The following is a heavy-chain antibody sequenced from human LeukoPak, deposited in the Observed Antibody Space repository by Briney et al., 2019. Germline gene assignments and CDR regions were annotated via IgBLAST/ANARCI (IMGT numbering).Heavy chain of an antibody. J-gene: IGHJ5*02. D-gene: IGHD6-6*01. CDR2: MNPNSGNT. Sequence: GASVKVSCKASGYTFTNYDINWVRQATGQGLEWMGWMNPNSGNTGYAQKFQGRVTITRNTSISTAYMELSSLRSEDTAVYYCARDYSSSSANWLDPWGQGTLVTVSS. CDR1: GYTFTNYD. V-gene: IGHV1-8*03. CDR3: ARDYSSSSANWLDP.